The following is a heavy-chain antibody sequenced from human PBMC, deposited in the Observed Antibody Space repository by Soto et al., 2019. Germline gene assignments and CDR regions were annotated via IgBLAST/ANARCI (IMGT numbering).Heavy chain of an antibody. Sequence: EVQLLESGGGLVQPGGSLRLSCAASGFTFSSYAMSWVRQAPGKGLEWVSAISGSGGSTYYADSVKGRFTISRDNSKNTLYLQMNSLRAEDTAVNYCAKDLSSVVVTDRIDYWGQGTLVTVSS. CDR2: ISGSGGST. CDR1: GFTFSSYA. D-gene: IGHD2-21*02. J-gene: IGHJ4*02. CDR3: AKDLSSVVVTDRIDY. V-gene: IGHV3-23*01.